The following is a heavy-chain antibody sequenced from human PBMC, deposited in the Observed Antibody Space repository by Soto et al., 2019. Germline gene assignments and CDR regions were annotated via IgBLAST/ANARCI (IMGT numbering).Heavy chain of an antibody. J-gene: IGHJ6*03. CDR2: IITLLGLT. Sequence: QVQLLQSGAEMKKPGSSVTVSCLASGDTFSTHTITWVRQAPGQGLEWVGRIITLLGLTDYAQKLLGRVTIRADKATSTGYMVLSSLTSKDTALCYGARDQHCSVSTCFGGPDDWGTGTAVTVSS. CDR1: GDTFSTHT. D-gene: IGHD2-15*01. CDR3: ARDQHCSVSTCFGGPDD. V-gene: IGHV1-69*08.